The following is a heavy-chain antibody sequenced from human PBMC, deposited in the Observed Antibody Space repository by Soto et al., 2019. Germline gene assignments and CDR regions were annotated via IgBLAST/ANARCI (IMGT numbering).Heavy chain of an antibody. V-gene: IGHV3-48*03. J-gene: IGHJ6*02. D-gene: IGHD3-9*01. CDR2: ISSSGSTI. CDR1: GFTFSSYE. Sequence: EGCLRLSCAASGFTFSSYEMNWVRQAPRKGLEWVSYISSSGSTIYYADSVKGRFTISRDNAKNSLYLQMNSLRAEDTAVYYCARGTNYDILTGYSLVLGMDVWGQGTTVTVSS. CDR3: ARGTNYDILTGYSLVLGMDV.